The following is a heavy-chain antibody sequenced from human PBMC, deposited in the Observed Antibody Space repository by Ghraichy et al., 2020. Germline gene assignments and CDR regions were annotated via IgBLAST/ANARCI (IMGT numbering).Heavy chain of an antibody. CDR1: GGSVSSGSYY. CDR3: ARGGSTYSSGWYWYFDL. J-gene: IGHJ2*01. Sequence: SETLSLTCTVSGGSVSSGSYYWSWIRQPPGKGLEWIGYIYYSGSTNYNPSLKSRVTISVDTSKNQFSLKLSSVTAADTAVYYCARGGSTYSSGWYWYFDLWGRGTLVTVSS. D-gene: IGHD6-19*01. V-gene: IGHV4-61*01. CDR2: IYYSGST.